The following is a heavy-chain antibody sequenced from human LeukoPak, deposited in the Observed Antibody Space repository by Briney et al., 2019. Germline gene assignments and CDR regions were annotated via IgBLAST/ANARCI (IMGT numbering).Heavy chain of an antibody. CDR1: GLTVSSFD. Sequence: GRSLRLSCAASGLTVSSFDMSAVREAAGEGLEWGSGISGMVGSTDYAESVKGRFTISRAKSKNTPFRQMNSRRVEDTDVYYYAKEDSTTVTTWVYFQHWGQGTLVRVSS. CDR3: AKEDSTTVTTWVYFQH. D-gene: IGHD4-17*01. CDR2: ISGMVGST. V-gene: IGHV3-23*01. J-gene: IGHJ1*01.